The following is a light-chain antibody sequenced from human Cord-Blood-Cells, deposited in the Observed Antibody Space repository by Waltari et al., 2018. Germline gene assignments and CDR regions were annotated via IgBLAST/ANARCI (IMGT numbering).Light chain of an antibody. CDR2: KDS. Sequence: SYELTQPSSVSVSPGQTARITCSGDVLAKKYARWFQQKPGQAPVLVIYKDSERPSGIPERFSGSSSGNTVTLTIRGAQVEDEADYYCYSAADNNWVFGGGTKLTVL. CDR3: YSAADNNWV. CDR1: VLAKKY. V-gene: IGLV3-27*01. J-gene: IGLJ3*02.